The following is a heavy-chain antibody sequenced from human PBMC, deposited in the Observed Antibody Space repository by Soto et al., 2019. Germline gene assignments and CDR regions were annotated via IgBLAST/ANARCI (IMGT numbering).Heavy chain of an antibody. CDR1: GGSISSYY. V-gene: IGHV4-59*01. CDR3: ARHGSADVVVHY. J-gene: IGHJ4*02. D-gene: IGHD3-22*01. Sequence: PSETLSLTCTVSGGSISSYYWSWIRQPPGKGLEWIGYIYYSGSTNYNPSLKSRVTISVDTSKNQFSLKLSSVTAADTAVYYCARHGSADVVVHYWGQGTLVTVSS. CDR2: IYYSGST.